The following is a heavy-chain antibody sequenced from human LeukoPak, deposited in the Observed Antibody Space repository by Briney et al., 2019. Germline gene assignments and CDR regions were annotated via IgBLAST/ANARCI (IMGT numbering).Heavy chain of an antibody. Sequence: PGGSLRLSCAASGFTFSSYSMNWVRQAPGKGLEWVSYISSSSSAIYYADSVKGRFTISRDNAKNSLYLQMNSLRDEDAAVYYCARDRLQKYCSSTSCYFGYWGQGTLVTVSS. D-gene: IGHD2-2*01. V-gene: IGHV3-48*02. CDR3: ARDRLQKYCSSTSCYFGY. J-gene: IGHJ4*02. CDR1: GFTFSSYS. CDR2: ISSSSSAI.